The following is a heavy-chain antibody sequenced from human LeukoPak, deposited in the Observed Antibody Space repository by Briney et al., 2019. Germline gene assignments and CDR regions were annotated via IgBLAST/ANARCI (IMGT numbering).Heavy chain of an antibody. CDR2: ISGRGGST. Sequence: GGSLRLSCAASGFTFSSYAMSWVRQAPGKGLEWVSAISGRGGSTYYADSVKGRFTISRDNSKNTLYLQMNSLRAEDTAVYYCAKRQDIVVVPAGDNWFDPWGQGTLVTVSS. V-gene: IGHV3-23*01. J-gene: IGHJ5*02. D-gene: IGHD2-2*01. CDR3: AKRQDIVVVPAGDNWFDP. CDR1: GFTFSSYA.